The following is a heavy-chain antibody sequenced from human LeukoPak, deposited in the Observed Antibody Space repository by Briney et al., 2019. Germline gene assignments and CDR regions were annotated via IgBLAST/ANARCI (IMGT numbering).Heavy chain of an antibody. CDR2: ISSSSSTI. CDR1: GFTFSSYS. V-gene: IGHV3-48*01. CDR3: ARVQGTIFGVVNLDY. Sequence: GGSLRLSCAASGFTFSSYSMNWVRQAPGKGLEWVSYISSSSSTIYYADSVKGRFTIPRDNAKNSLYLQMNSLRAEDTAVYYCARVQGTIFGVVNLDYWGQGTLVTVSS. D-gene: IGHD3-3*01. J-gene: IGHJ4*02.